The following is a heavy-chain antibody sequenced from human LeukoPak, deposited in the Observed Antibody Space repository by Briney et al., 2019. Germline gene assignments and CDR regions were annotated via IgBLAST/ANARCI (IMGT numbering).Heavy chain of an antibody. V-gene: IGHV1-2*02. Sequence: ASVKVSCKASGSTFSDYHINWVRQASGQGPEWMGWINPKSGDAKYGQAFQGRVTMTRDTSISTAYMELNRLRFDETAMDYCARGEYSNGYPYRLDSWGQGTLVTVSS. J-gene: IGHJ4*02. CDR2: INPKSGDA. D-gene: IGHD3-16*01. CDR1: GSTFSDYH. CDR3: ARGEYSNGYPYRLDS.